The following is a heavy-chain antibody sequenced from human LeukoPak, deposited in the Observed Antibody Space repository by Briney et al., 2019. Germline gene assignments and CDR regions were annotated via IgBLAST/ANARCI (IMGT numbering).Heavy chain of an antibody. V-gene: IGHV3-30*02. CDR1: GFTFSSYG. Sequence: GGSLRLSCAASGFTFSSYGMHWVRQAPGKGLEWVAFIRYDGSNKYYADSVKGRFTISRDNSKNTLYLQMNSLRAEDTAVYYCARETYSSSWYLWDAFDIWGQGTMVTVSS. J-gene: IGHJ3*02. D-gene: IGHD6-13*01. CDR3: ARETYSSSWYLWDAFDI. CDR2: IRYDGSNK.